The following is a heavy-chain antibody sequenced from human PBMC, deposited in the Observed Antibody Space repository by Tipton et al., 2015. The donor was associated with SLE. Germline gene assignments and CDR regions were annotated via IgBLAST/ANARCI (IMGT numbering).Heavy chain of an antibody. J-gene: IGHJ4*02. CDR1: GGSISSHY. Sequence: LRLSCTVSGGSISSHYWSWIRQPPGKGLEWIGYIYYSGSTNYNPSLKSRVTISVDTSKNQFSLKLSSVTAADTAVYYCARSFSSSFFDYWGQGTLVTVSS. CDR2: IYYSGST. V-gene: IGHV4-59*11. D-gene: IGHD6-13*01. CDR3: ARSFSSSFFDY.